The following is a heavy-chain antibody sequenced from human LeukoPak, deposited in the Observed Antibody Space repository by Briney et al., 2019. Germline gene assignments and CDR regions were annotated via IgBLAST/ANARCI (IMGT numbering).Heavy chain of an antibody. J-gene: IGHJ6*02. CDR1: GYTFTSYG. CDR2: ISAYNGNT. CDR3: ARGIVVTGITGLYYYYGMDV. Sequence: ASVKVSCKASGYTFTSYGISWVRQAPGQGLEWMGWISAYNGNTNYAQKLQGRVTMTTDTSTSTAYMELSSLRSEDTAVYYCARGIVVTGITGLYYYYGMDVWGQGTLVTVSS. V-gene: IGHV1-18*01. D-gene: IGHD1-20*01.